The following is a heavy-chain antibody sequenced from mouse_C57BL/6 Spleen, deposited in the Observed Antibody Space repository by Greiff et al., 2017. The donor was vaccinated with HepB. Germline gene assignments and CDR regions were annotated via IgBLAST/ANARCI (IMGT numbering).Heavy chain of an antibody. CDR1: GYTFTSCW. CDR2: IDPSDSET. CDR3: ARGWAGYWYFDV. J-gene: IGHJ1*03. Sequence: QVQLQQSGAELVRPGSSVKLSCKASGYTFTSCWMHWVKQRPIQGLEWIGNIDPSDSETHYNQKFKDKATLTVDKSSSTAYMQLSSLTSEDSAVYYCARGWAGYWYFDVWGTGTTVTVSS. V-gene: IGHV1-52*01.